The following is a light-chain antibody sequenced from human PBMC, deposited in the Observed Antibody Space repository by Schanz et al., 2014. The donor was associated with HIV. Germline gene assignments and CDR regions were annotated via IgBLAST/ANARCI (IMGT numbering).Light chain of an antibody. CDR1: SSDVGGYNY. CDR2: EVS. Sequence: QSVLTQPPSASGSPGQSVTISCTGTSSDVGGYNYVSWYQQHPGKAPKLMIYEVSKRPSGVPDRFSGSKSDNTASLTISGLQAEDEGDYYCNSYSHSNTDVFGSGTKLTVL. J-gene: IGLJ1*01. CDR3: NSYSHSNTDV. V-gene: IGLV2-8*01.